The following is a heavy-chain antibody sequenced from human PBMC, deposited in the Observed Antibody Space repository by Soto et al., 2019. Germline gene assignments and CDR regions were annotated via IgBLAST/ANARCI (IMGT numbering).Heavy chain of an antibody. CDR2: VSSTTNYI. CDR1: GVTVTRDS. V-gene: IGHV3-21*06. Sequence: PAGALTLSCAASGVTVTRDSMNWVRQAAGKGLEWVSSVSSTTNYIYYGDSMKGRFTISRDNANNSLYLEINSLRAEDTAVYYCARESEDLTSNFDYWGQGPLVTVSS. CDR3: ARESEDLTSNFDY. J-gene: IGHJ4*02.